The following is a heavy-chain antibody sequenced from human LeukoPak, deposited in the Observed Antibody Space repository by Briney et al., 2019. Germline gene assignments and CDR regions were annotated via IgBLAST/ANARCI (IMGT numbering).Heavy chain of an antibody. D-gene: IGHD1-26*01. J-gene: IGHJ4*02. Sequence: VASVKVSCKASGYTFTGYYMHWVRQAPGQGLEWMGWINPNSGGTNYAQKFQGRVTMTRDTSISTAYMELSRLRSDDTAVYYCARADGVGANIDYWGQGTLVTVSS. CDR1: GYTFTGYY. CDR2: INPNSGGT. CDR3: ARADGVGANIDY. V-gene: IGHV1-2*02.